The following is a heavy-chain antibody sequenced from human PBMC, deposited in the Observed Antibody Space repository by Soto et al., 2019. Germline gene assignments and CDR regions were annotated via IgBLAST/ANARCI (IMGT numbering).Heavy chain of an antibody. CDR1: GFIFTSSS. V-gene: IGHV1-8*02. CDR2: MNPNSGNT. J-gene: IGHJ5*02. Sequence: ASVKVSCKTSGFIFTSSSVQLVRQARGQRLEWMGWMNPNSGNTGYAQKFQGRVTMTRNTSISTAYMELSSLRSEDTAVYYCARGGPTIFGVVISNWFDPWGQGTLVTVSS. D-gene: IGHD3-3*01. CDR3: ARGGPTIFGVVISNWFDP.